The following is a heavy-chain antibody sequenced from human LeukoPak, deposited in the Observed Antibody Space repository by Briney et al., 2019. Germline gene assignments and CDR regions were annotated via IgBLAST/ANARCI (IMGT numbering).Heavy chain of an antibody. CDR1: GYTFTSYY. V-gene: IGHV1-46*01. Sequence: ASVKVSCKTSGYTFTSYYIHWVRQAPGQGLEWMGIINPSGGGTIYAQNFQGRVTMTRDKSTSTVYMELSSLTSEATAVYYCARVESWEHSGSSQDTFDIWGQGTMVTVSS. J-gene: IGHJ3*02. CDR3: ARVESWEHSGSSQDTFDI. D-gene: IGHD1-26*01. CDR2: INPSGGGT.